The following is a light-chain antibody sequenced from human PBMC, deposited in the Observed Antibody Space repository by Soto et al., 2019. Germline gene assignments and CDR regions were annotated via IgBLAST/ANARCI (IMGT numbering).Light chain of an antibody. Sequence: EIVMTQSPATLSVSPGERATLSCRASQSVSSDLAWYQQKPGQAPRLLIYDASTRASGIPARFSGSGSGTDFTLTISSLEPEDFAVYYCQQRQYWPPITFGQGTRLEIK. CDR2: DAS. CDR1: QSVSSD. CDR3: QQRQYWPPIT. V-gene: IGKV3-15*01. J-gene: IGKJ5*01.